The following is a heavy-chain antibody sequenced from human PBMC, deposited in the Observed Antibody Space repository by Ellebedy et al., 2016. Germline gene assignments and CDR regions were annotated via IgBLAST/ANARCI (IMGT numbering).Heavy chain of an antibody. CDR3: ARCIRGALGMDV. CDR1: GFTVSSNY. Sequence: GESLKISXAASGFTVSSNYMSWVRQAPGKGLEWVSVIYSGGSTYYADSVKGRFTISRHNSKNTLYLQMNSLRAEDTAVYYCARCIRGALGMDVWGQGTTVTVSS. V-gene: IGHV3-53*04. D-gene: IGHD3-3*02. CDR2: IYSGGST. J-gene: IGHJ6*02.